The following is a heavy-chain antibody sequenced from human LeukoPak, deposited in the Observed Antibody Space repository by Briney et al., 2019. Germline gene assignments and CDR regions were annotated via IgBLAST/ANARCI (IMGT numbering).Heavy chain of an antibody. CDR3: ARGGPFSIAAAGDPIDY. CDR2: ISGSGGSA. J-gene: IGHJ4*02. Sequence: GGSLRLSCAASGFTFSSYAMTWVRQAPGKGLEWVSAISGSGGSAYYADSVKGRFTISRDNAKNSLYLQMNSLRAEDTALYHCARGGPFSIAAAGDPIDYWGQGTLVTVSS. V-gene: IGHV3-23*01. D-gene: IGHD6-13*01. CDR1: GFTFSSYA.